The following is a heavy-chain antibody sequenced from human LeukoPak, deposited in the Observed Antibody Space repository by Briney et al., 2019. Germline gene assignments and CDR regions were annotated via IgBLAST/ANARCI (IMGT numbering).Heavy chain of an antibody. CDR1: GYTFTGYY. CDR2: INPNSGGT. Sequence: ASVKVSCKASGYTFTGYYMHWVRQAPGQGIEWMGWINPNSGGTNYAQKFQGRVTMTRDTSISTAYMELSRLRSDDTAVYYCARYTAAAPPQYCFDYWGQGTLVTVSS. D-gene: IGHD6-13*01. J-gene: IGHJ4*02. CDR3: ARYTAAAPPQYCFDY. V-gene: IGHV1-2*02.